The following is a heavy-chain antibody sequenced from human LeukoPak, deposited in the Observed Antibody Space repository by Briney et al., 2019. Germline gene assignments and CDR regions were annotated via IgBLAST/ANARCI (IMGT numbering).Heavy chain of an antibody. V-gene: IGHV4-34*01. Sequence: SETLSLTCAVYGGSFSGYYWSWIRQPPGKGLEWIGEINHSGSTNYNPSLKSRVTISVDTSKNQFSLKLSSVTAADTAVYYRARGRPYDSSGYYRSGHLTSDYWGQGTLVTVSS. J-gene: IGHJ4*02. CDR1: GGSFSGYY. CDR2: INHSGST. CDR3: ARGRPYDSSGYYRSGHLTSDY. D-gene: IGHD3-22*01.